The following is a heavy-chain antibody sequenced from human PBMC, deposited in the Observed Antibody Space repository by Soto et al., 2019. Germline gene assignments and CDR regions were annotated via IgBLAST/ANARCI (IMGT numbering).Heavy chain of an antibody. V-gene: IGHV4-30-4*01. CDR2: IYYSGST. J-gene: IGHJ5*02. Sequence: PSETLSLTCTVSGGSISSGDYYWSWIRQPPGKGLEWIGYIYYSGSTYYNPSLKSRVTISVDTSKNQFSLKLSSVTAADTAVYYCARVANDYSKWFDPWGQGTLVTVSS. D-gene: IGHD4-4*01. CDR3: ARVANDYSKWFDP. CDR1: GGSISSGDYY.